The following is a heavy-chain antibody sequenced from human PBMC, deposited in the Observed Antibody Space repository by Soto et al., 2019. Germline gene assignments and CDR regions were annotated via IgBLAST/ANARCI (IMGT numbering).Heavy chain of an antibody. CDR2: TYYRSRFFS. CDR1: GDSVSSYSAA. D-gene: IGHD3-10*01. Sequence: PWQTLSLTCAISGDSVSSYSAAWNWIRQSPSGGLEWLGRTYYRSRFFSDYAESVKSRIIINPDTSKNQFSLQLKSVTPEDTAVYYCVRDRYSSSGWFDPWGQGTPVTVSS. V-gene: IGHV6-1*01. J-gene: IGHJ5*02. CDR3: VRDRYSSSGWFDP.